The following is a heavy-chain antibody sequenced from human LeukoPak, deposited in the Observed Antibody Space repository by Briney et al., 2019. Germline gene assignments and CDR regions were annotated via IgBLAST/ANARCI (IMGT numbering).Heavy chain of an antibody. CDR2: ISGGGGST. CDR1: GFTFSNCA. Sequence: GGSLRLSCAASGFTFSNCAMSWVRQAPGKGLEWVSAISGGGGSTYYADSVKGRFTISRDNAKNSLYLQMNSLRAEDTAVYYCARSFDPWGQGTLVTVSS. V-gene: IGHV3-23*01. CDR3: ARSFDP. J-gene: IGHJ5*02.